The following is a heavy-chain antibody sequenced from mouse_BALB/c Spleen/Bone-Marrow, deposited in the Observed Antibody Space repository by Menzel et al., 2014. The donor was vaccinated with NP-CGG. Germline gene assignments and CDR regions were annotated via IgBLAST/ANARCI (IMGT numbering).Heavy chain of an antibody. CDR2: ILPGSGST. Sequence: QVHVKQSGADLMKPGASIKISCKATGYTFSSDWIEWVKQRPGHGLEWIGEILPGSGSTNYNEKFKGEATFTADTSSNTAYMQLSSLTSEDSAVYYCARTMIRGYFDVWGAGTTVTVSS. D-gene: IGHD2-4*01. J-gene: IGHJ1*01. V-gene: IGHV1-9*01. CDR1: GYTFSSDW. CDR3: ARTMIRGYFDV.